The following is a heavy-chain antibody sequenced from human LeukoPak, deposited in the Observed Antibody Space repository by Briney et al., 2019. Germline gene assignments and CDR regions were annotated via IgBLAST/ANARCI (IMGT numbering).Heavy chain of an antibody. CDR3: ARNRGPYASGRSYLDY. CDR2: IWSDGSNQ. V-gene: IGHV3-33*01. J-gene: IGHJ4*02. D-gene: IGHD3-10*01. CDR1: GLTFSGNG. Sequence: GSSLRLSCAASGLTFSGNGMHWVRQAPGKGLEWVAIIWSDGSNQYYVDSVKGRFTISRDNSKNTLYLQMNGLRAEDTAVYFCARNRGPYASGRSYLDYWGQGTLVTVSS.